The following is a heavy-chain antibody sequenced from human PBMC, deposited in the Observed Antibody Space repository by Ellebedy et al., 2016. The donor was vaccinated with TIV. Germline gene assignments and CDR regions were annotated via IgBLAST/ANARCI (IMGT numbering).Heavy chain of an antibody. CDR2: ISGNGGST. CDR1: GFTFSTYA. V-gene: IGHV3-64D*09. D-gene: IGHD2-8*02. J-gene: IGHJ4*02. Sequence: GESLKISCSGSGFTFSTYAMHWVRQAPGKGLEYVSAISGNGGSTYYADSVKGRFTISRDNSQNSLYLQMSSLRAEDTAVYYCAGGTGWVFNSWGQGTLVTVSS. CDR3: AGGTGWVFNS.